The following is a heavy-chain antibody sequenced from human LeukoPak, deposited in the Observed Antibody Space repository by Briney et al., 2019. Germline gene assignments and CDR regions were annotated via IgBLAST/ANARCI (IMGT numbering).Heavy chain of an antibody. D-gene: IGHD3-3*01. CDR2: ISSDSSTV. Sequence: PGGSLRLSCAASGFTFSSYSMNWVRQAPGKGLEWISYISSDSSTVYFADPVKGRFTISRDNAKNSLYLQMNSLRAEDTAVYFCARDKTYSDFWLWGQGTLVTVSS. CDR3: ARDKTYSDFWL. V-gene: IGHV3-48*01. J-gene: IGHJ4*02. CDR1: GFTFSSYS.